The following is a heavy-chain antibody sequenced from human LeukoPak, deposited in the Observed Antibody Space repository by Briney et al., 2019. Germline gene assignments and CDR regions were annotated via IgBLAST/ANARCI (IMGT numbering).Heavy chain of an antibody. J-gene: IGHJ4*02. CDR2: IYYSGST. CDR1: GGSFSGYY. V-gene: IGHV4-30-4*01. D-gene: IGHD5-18*01. CDR3: ARDAGVGTAMVVDY. Sequence: SETLSLTCAVYGGSFSGYYWSWIRQPPGKGLEWIGYIYYSGSTYYNPSLKSRVTISVDTSKNQFSLKLSSVTAADTAVYYCARDAGVGTAMVVDYWGQGTLVTVSS.